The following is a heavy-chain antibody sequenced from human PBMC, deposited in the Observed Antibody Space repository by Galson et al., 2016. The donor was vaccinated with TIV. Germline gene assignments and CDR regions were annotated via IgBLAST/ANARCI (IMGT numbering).Heavy chain of an antibody. J-gene: IGHJ3*02. CDR3: AKDIAYGDTSNFDAFDM. CDR1: GFTFGDYA. CDR2: ISFNSGDK. Sequence: SLRLSCAASGFTFGDYAMHWVRQVPGKGLEWVSGISFNSGDKGYADSVKGRLTISRDNAKNSLYLQMNSLRVEDMALYYCAKDIAYGDTSNFDAFDMWGQGTMVTVSS. V-gene: IGHV3-9*03. D-gene: IGHD2-2*01.